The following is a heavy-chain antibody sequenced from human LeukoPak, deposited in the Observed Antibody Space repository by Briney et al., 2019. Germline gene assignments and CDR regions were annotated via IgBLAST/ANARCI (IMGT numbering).Heavy chain of an antibody. Sequence: GGSLRLSCAASGFTFSNYWMHWVRQAPGKGLVWVSRISSDESITSYADFVKGRFTISRDNAKNTLFLQMNGLRAEDTVVYYCARVSLSSGCLSNWGQGTLVTVSS. CDR3: ARVSLSSGCLSN. J-gene: IGHJ4*02. V-gene: IGHV3-74*01. CDR1: GFTFSNYW. CDR2: ISSDESIT. D-gene: IGHD6-19*01.